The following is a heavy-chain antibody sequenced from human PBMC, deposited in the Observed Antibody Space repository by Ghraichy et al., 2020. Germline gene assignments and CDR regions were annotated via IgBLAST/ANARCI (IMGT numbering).Heavy chain of an antibody. J-gene: IGHJ6*02. Sequence: GGSLRLSCAASGFTFSSYSMNWVRQAPGKGLEWVSYISSSSSTIYYADSVKGRFTISRDNAKNSLYLQMNSLRDEDTAVYYCARDDGGYSYSYGMDVWGQGTTVTVSS. CDR3: ARDDGGYSYSYGMDV. CDR2: ISSSSSTI. CDR1: GFTFSSYS. D-gene: IGHD5-18*01. V-gene: IGHV3-48*02.